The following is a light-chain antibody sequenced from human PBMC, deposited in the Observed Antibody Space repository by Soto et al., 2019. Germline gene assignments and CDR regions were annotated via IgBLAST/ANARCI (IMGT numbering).Light chain of an antibody. CDR3: QQYNSYSPT. Sequence: DIPMTQSPSTLSASVGDRVTITCRASQSISSWLAWYQQKPGKAPKLLIYKASNLETGVPSRFSGSGSGPEFTLTISSLQPDDFATYYCQQYNSYSPTFGQGTKVEIK. V-gene: IGKV1-5*03. CDR2: KAS. J-gene: IGKJ2*01. CDR1: QSISSW.